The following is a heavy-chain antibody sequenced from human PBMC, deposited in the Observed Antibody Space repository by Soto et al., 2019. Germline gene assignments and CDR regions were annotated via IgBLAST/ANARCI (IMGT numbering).Heavy chain of an antibody. Sequence: SETLSLTCTVSGGSISSSSHYWSWIRQPPGKGLEWIGEIIDSGSTNYNPSLKSRVTISVDTPKNQFSLKLNSVTAADTAVYFCAKSSEHFQHWGQGTLVTVSS. D-gene: IGHD6-6*01. CDR3: AKSSEHFQH. CDR1: GGSISSSSHY. J-gene: IGHJ1*01. CDR2: IIDSGST. V-gene: IGHV4-39*07.